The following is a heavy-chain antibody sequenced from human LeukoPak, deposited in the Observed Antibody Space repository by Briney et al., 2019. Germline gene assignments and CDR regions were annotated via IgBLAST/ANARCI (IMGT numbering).Heavy chain of an antibody. CDR3: TRFEIPAAVSNWFDP. D-gene: IGHD2-2*01. Sequence: GGSLTLSCAASGFTFSGSAVHWVRQASGKGLEWVGRIRSKANNYATAHAASVKGRFTISRDDSKNTAYLQMNSLKTEDTAAYYCTRFEIPAAVSNWFDPWGQGTLVTVSS. CDR1: GFTFSGSA. CDR2: IRSKANNYAT. V-gene: IGHV3-73*01. J-gene: IGHJ5*02.